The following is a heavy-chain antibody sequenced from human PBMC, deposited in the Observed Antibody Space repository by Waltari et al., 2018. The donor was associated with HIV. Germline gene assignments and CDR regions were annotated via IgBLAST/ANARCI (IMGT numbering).Heavy chain of an antibody. Sequence: EVHLVQSGPEERKPGSTMTISCRVSGYTFTDYYIHWVQEAPGRGLEWMGLIDPEDGETVYAEKFQDRLTITADTSADTVYMELTSLRSDDTAVYYCASLAAAVYFDAWGQGTLLTVSS. CDR1: GYTFTDYY. D-gene: IGHD6-13*01. J-gene: IGHJ4*02. CDR3: ASLAAAVYFDA. V-gene: IGHV1-69-2*01. CDR2: IDPEDGET.